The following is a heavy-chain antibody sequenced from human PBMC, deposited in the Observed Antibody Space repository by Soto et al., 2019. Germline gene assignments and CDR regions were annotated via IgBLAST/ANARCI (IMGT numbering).Heavy chain of an antibody. D-gene: IGHD6-13*01. CDR3: AGRQGDGAAVDY. J-gene: IGHJ4*02. Sequence: SETLSLTCTVSGGSISSSSYYWGWIRQPPGKGLEWIGSIYYSGSTYYNPSLKSRVTISVDTSKNQFSLKLSSVTAADTAVYYCAGRQGDGAAVDYWGQGTLVTVSS. V-gene: IGHV4-39*01. CDR2: IYYSGST. CDR1: GGSISSSSYY.